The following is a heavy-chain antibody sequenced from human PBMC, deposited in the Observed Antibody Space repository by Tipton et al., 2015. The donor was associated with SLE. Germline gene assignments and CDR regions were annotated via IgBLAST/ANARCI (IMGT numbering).Heavy chain of an antibody. CDR1: GASMGSFF. CDR2: INHIGST. J-gene: IGHJ5*02. V-gene: IGHV4-59*04. Sequence: TLSLTCTVSGASMGSFFWTWIRQPPGKGLEWIGDINHIGSTNYNPSLKSRATISVDVSKNQFSLKLTSVTAADTAVYYCAKGRNSLDPWGQGTLVSVSS. D-gene: IGHD4-23*01. CDR3: AKGRNSLDP.